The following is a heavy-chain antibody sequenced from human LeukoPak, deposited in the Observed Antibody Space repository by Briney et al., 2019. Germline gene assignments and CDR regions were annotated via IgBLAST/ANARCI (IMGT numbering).Heavy chain of an antibody. Sequence: GASVKVSCKASGYTFTSYDINWARQATGQGLEWMGLMNPNSGNTGYAQKFQGRVTMTRNTSISTAYMELSSLRSEDTGVYYCARGLRGARGGVGAYWGQGTLVTVSS. J-gene: IGHJ4*02. V-gene: IGHV1-8*01. CDR2: MNPNSGNT. CDR3: ARGLRGARGGVGAY. D-gene: IGHD4/OR15-4a*01. CDR1: GYTFTSYD.